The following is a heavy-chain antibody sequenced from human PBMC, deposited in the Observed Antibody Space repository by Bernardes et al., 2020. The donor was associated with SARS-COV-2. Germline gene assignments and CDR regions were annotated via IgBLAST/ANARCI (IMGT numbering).Heavy chain of an antibody. J-gene: IGHJ4*02. CDR3: IRDMYGKNDY. Sequence: GGSLRLSCAASGFTFGIDWMHWVRQAPGKGLEWVARMNRDGTTINHADSVRGRFSISRDNARNTLYLQMNNLRADDTARYFCIRDMYGKNDYWGQGTLVTVSS. V-gene: IGHV3-74*01. CDR2: MNRDGTTI. D-gene: IGHD2-8*01. CDR1: GFTFGIDW.